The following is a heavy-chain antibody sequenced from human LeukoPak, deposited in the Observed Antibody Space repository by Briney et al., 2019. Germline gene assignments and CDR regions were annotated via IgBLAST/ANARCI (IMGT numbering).Heavy chain of an antibody. V-gene: IGHV1-18*01. CDR3: ARDLEDTYDHVWGSPSSGSDY. CDR2: ISAYNGNT. D-gene: IGHD3-16*01. J-gene: IGHJ4*02. CDR1: GGTFSSYA. Sequence: ASVKVSCKASGGTFSSYAISWVRQAPGQGLEWMGWISAYNGNTNYAQKLQGRVTMTTDTSTSTAYMELRSLRSDDTAVYYCARDLEDTYDHVWGSPSSGSDYWGQGTLVTVSS.